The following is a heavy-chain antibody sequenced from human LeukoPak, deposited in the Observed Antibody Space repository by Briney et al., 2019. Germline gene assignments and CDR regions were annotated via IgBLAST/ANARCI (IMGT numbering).Heavy chain of an antibody. CDR3: ASTEYSNSSPRLDY. V-gene: IGHV3-21*01. CDR1: GFTFSRYA. J-gene: IGHJ4*02. CDR2: IAGSSGYI. D-gene: IGHD6-6*01. Sequence: GGSLRLSCVASGFTFSRYAMDWVRQAPGKGLEWVSSIAGSSGYISYADSVKGRFTISRDNSKSTLYLQMNSLRAEDTAVYYCASTEYSNSSPRLDYWGQGTLVTVSS.